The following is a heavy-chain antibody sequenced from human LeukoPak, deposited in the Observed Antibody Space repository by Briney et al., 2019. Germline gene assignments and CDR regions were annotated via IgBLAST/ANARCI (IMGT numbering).Heavy chain of an antibody. J-gene: IGHJ1*01. CDR2: IYYSGST. CDR3: VANGWYSLEH. Sequence: SETLSLTCTVSGGSISSGNYYWGWIRQPPGKGLEWIGSIYYSGSTNYNPSLKSRVTISVDKSKNQLSLKVNSVTAADTAVYYCVANGWYSLEHWGQGTLVIVSS. V-gene: IGHV4-39*07. D-gene: IGHD6-19*01. CDR1: GGSISSGNYY.